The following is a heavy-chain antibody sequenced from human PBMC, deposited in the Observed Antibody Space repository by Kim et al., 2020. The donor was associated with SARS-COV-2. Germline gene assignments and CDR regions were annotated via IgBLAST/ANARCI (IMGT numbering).Heavy chain of an antibody. V-gene: IGHV3-30*01. CDR3: ARIGESGNTPYYCDY. J-gene: IGHJ4*02. Sequence: DAVNGRFTISRDNSKNTLYLQMNSLGAEDTAVYYCARIGESGNTPYYCDYWGQGTLVTVSS. D-gene: IGHD3-3*01.